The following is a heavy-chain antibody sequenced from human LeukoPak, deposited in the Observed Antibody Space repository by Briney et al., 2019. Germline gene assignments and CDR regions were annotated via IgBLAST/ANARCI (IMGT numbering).Heavy chain of an antibody. CDR2: ISGSGVST. V-gene: IGHV3-23*01. CDR1: GFTLASYA. Sequence: GGSLRLSCAASGFTLASYAMTWVRQAPGKGLEWVSAISGSGVSTYYADSVTGRFTISRDNSKNTLYLQMNSLRAEDTAVYYFAKDDGNPYGSGSYFDYWGQGTLVTVSS. CDR3: AKDDGNPYGSGSYFDY. D-gene: IGHD3-10*01. J-gene: IGHJ4*02.